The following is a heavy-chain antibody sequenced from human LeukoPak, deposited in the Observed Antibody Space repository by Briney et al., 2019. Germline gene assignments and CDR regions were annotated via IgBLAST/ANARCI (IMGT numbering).Heavy chain of an antibody. D-gene: IGHD1-26*01. Sequence: PGGSLRLSCAASRFTFSTYWMHWVRQAPGKGLEWVSAISGSGGSTYYADSVKGRFTISRDNSKNTLYLQMNSLRAEDTAVYYCAKDPVGATNYFDYWGQGTLVTVSS. J-gene: IGHJ4*02. CDR1: RFTFSTYW. CDR3: AKDPVGATNYFDY. V-gene: IGHV3-23*01. CDR2: ISGSGGST.